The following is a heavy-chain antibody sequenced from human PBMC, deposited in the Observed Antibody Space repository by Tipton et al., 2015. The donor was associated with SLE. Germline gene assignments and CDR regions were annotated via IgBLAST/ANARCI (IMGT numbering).Heavy chain of an antibody. CDR1: GGSFTDLY. Sequence: GLVKPSETLSLTCAVYGGSFTDLYWSWIRQTPGKGLEWIGEIDHGGRTNYNPSLESRVTMSVDTSKNHFSLKLSSVTAADTAVYYCARHDTNYGRNWFDPWGQGTLVTVSS. D-gene: IGHD2-8*01. J-gene: IGHJ5*02. V-gene: IGHV4-34*01. CDR3: ARHDTNYGRNWFDP. CDR2: IDHGGRT.